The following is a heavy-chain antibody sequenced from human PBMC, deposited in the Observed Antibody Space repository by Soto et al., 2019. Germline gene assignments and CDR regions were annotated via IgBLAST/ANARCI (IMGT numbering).Heavy chain of an antibody. CDR1: GGPISSSNW. J-gene: IGHJ4*02. CDR2: IYHSGST. D-gene: IGHD3-3*01. V-gene: IGHV4-4*02. Sequence: SETLSLTCAVSGGPISSSNWWSWVRQPPGKGLEWIGEIYHSGSTNYNPSLKSRVTISVDKSKNQFSLKLSSVTAADTAVYYCARVRFLEWQPLFDYWGQGTLVTVSS. CDR3: ARVRFLEWQPLFDY.